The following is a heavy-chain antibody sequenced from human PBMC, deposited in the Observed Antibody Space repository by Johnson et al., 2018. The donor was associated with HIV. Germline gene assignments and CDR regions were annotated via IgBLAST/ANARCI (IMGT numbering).Heavy chain of an antibody. Sequence: QVQLVESGGGLVQPGGSLRLSCAASEFTFSDYYMSWIRQALGKGLEWVSYISSSGSTIYYADSVKGRFTISRDNAKTSLYLQMNSLRAEVTAVYYCARGSLTDDSFAEWGQGPMVLVSS. V-gene: IGHV3-11*04. CDR3: ARGSLTDDSFAE. CDR2: ISSSGSTI. CDR1: EFTFSDYY. J-gene: IGHJ3*01.